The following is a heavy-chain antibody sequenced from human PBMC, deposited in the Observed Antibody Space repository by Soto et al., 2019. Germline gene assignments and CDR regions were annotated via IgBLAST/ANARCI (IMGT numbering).Heavy chain of an antibody. CDR1: GYDFSSYG. J-gene: IGHJ4*02. CDR3: ARDTQRYDY. D-gene: IGHD2-2*01. CDR2: LSASNGNR. V-gene: IGHV1-18*04. Sequence: QVQLQQSGAEVKKPGASVKVSCKTSGYDFSSYGISWVRQAPGQGLAWMGWLSASNGNRDYAQQFQGRVTMTSDTPRTTAYMELRSLRSDDTAVYYCARDTQRYDYWGQGTLVTVSS.